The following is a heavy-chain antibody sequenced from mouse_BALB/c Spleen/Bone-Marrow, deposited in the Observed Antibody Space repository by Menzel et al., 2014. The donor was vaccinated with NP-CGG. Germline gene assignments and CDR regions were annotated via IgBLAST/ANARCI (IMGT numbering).Heavy chain of an antibody. CDR1: GFNIKDTY. Sequence: VQLKESGAELVKPGASVKLSCTASGFNIKDTYMHWVKQRPEQGLEWIGRIDPANGNTKSDPKFQGKATMTADTSSSTAYLQLSSLTSEDTAVYYCAREATYAMDYWGQGTSVTVSS. D-gene: IGHD3-2*02. V-gene: IGHV14-3*02. CDR2: IDPANGNT. J-gene: IGHJ4*01. CDR3: AREATYAMDY.